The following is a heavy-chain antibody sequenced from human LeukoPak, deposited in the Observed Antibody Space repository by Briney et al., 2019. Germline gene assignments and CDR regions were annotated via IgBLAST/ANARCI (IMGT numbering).Heavy chain of an antibody. CDR1: GYTFTSYY. Sequence: ASVKVSCKASGYTFTSYYMHWVRQAPGQGLEWMGIINPSGGSTSYAQKFQGRVTMTRDMSTSTVYMELSSLRSEDTAVYYCAGAQGYCSGGSCYSDYWGQGTLVTVSS. CDR3: AGAQGYCSGGSCYSDY. CDR2: INPSGGST. J-gene: IGHJ4*02. V-gene: IGHV1-46*01. D-gene: IGHD2-15*01.